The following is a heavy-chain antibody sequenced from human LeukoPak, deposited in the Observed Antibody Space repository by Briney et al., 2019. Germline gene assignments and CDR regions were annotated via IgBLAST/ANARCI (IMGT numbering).Heavy chain of an antibody. V-gene: IGHV3-7*01. D-gene: IGHD1-1*01. CDR1: GFTFSNYA. CDR3: VRGGWELDY. CDR2: IKEDRTAD. Sequence: GGSLRLSCAASGFTFSNYAMNWVRQAPGKGLEWVAHIKEDRTADYYVDSVKGRFSISKDDGKNSLHLQMNSLRVEDTAVYYCVRGGWELDYWGQGTLVTVSS. J-gene: IGHJ4*02.